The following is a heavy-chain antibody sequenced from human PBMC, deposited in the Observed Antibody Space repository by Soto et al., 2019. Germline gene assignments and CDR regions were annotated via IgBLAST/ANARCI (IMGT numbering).Heavy chain of an antibody. CDR2: MNPNSGNT. J-gene: IGHJ6*02. CDR1: GYTFTSYD. D-gene: IGHD6-19*01. CDR3: ARRDSSGWYYYYYYGMDV. V-gene: IGHV1-8*01. Sequence: AASVKVSCKASGYTFTSYDINWVRQATGQGLEWMGWMNPNSGNTGYAQKFQGRVTMTRNTSISTAYMELSSLRSEDTAVYYCARRDSSGWYYYYYYGMDVWGQGTTVTVSS.